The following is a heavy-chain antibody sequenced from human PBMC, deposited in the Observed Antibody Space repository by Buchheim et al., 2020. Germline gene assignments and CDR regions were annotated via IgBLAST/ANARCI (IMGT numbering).Heavy chain of an antibody. CDR2: INSDGSST. CDR3: AREGVEISVVTLFRGFDY. V-gene: IGHV3-74*01. J-gene: IGHJ4*02. CDR1: GFTFSSYW. D-gene: IGHD4-23*01. Sequence: EVQLVESRGGLVQPGGSLRLSCAASGFTFSSYWMHWVRQAPGKGLVWVSRINSDGSSTSYADSVKGRFTISRDNAKNTLYLQMNSLRAEDTVVYYCAREGVEISVVTLFRGFDYWGQGTL.